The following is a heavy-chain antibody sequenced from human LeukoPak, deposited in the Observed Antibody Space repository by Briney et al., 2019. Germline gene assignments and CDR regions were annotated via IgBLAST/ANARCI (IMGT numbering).Heavy chain of an antibody. D-gene: IGHD6-19*01. CDR1: GGSISSGGYY. CDR3: ARESQGGAVAGYSGAFDI. CDR2: IYHSGST. Sequence: SETLSLTCTVSGGSISSGGYYWSWIRQPPGKGLEWIGYIYHSGSTYYNPSLKSRVTISVDRSKNQFSLKLSSVTAADTAVYYCARESQGGAVAGYSGAFDIWGQGTMVTVSP. J-gene: IGHJ3*02. V-gene: IGHV4-30-2*01.